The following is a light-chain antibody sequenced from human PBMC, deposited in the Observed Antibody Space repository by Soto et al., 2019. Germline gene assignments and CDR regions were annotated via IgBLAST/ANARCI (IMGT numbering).Light chain of an antibody. Sequence: EIVLTQSPGTLSLSPGERATLSCKASQSVSSNFLAWYQRKPGQAPRLLIYGASYRATDIPSRFSGSGSGTDFTLTIPRLEPEDFAVYYCQQYGTSPPTFGQGTKVEI. CDR3: QQYGTSPPT. J-gene: IGKJ1*01. CDR2: GAS. V-gene: IGKV3-20*01. CDR1: QSVSSNF.